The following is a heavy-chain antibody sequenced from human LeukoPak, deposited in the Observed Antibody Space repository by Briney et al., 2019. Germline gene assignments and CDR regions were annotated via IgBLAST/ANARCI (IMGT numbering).Heavy chain of an antibody. J-gene: IGHJ4*02. CDR1: GFTFSSSA. CDR2: ISGTGGST. D-gene: IGHD3-22*01. Sequence: GVLRLSCAASGFTFSSSAMSWVRQAPGKGLGWVSAISGTGGSTFYADSVKGRFTISRDNSKNTLYLQMNSLRAEDTAVYYCAKDDSSGYYYFDYWGQGTLVTVSS. V-gene: IGHV3-23*01. CDR3: AKDDSSGYYYFDY.